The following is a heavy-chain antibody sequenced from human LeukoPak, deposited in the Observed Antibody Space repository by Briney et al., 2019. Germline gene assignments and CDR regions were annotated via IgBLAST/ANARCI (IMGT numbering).Heavy chain of an antibody. Sequence: KTSETLSLTCTVSGGSISSYYWSWIRQPPGKGLEWIGYIYYSGSTNYKPSLKSRVTISVDTSKNQFSLKLSSVTAADTAVYYCARELRIVGAPGFDYWGQGTLVTVSS. V-gene: IGHV4-59*01. CDR3: ARELRIVGAPGFDY. D-gene: IGHD1-26*01. CDR2: IYYSGST. J-gene: IGHJ4*02. CDR1: GGSISSYY.